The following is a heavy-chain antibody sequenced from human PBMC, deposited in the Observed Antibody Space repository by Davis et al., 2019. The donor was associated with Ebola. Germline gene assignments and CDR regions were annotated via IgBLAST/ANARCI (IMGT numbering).Heavy chain of an antibody. J-gene: IGHJ4*02. Sequence: GESLKISCAASGFTFSSYAMSWVRQAPGKGLEWVSAISGSGGSTHYAESMKGRFTISRDNSRNTLFLQMNSLRADDTARYYCGKGLSSTMFGVDTLIEYWGQGTQVTVSS. D-gene: IGHD3-3*01. CDR2: ISGSGGST. CDR3: GKGLSSTMFGVDTLIEY. V-gene: IGHV3-23*01. CDR1: GFTFSSYA.